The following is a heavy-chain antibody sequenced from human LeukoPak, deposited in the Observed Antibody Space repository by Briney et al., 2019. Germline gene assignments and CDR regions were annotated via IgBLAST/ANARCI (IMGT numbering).Heavy chain of an antibody. Sequence: ASVKVSCKASGYTFTGYYLHWVRQAPGQGLEWMGWINPNTGGTNYAQKFLGRVTVTGDTSISTAYMELSSLRSEDTAVYYCARVGSSGWRGTRVFVYWGQGTLVTVSS. D-gene: IGHD6-19*01. CDR2: INPNTGGT. CDR3: ARVGSSGWRGTRVFVY. CDR1: GYTFTGYY. V-gene: IGHV1-2*02. J-gene: IGHJ4*02.